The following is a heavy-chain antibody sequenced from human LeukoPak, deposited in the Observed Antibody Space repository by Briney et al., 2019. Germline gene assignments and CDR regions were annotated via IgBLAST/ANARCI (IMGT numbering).Heavy chain of an antibody. D-gene: IGHD2-15*01. CDR1: GFTFSSYA. V-gene: IGHV3-23*01. Sequence: GGSLRLSCAASGFTFSSYATSWVRQAPGKGLEWVSGLSGSGGNTIYADSVKGRFTISRDNAKNSLYLQMDSLTAEDTAVYYCARDSTYSSGSRFYDRFDYWGQGTLVTVSS. J-gene: IGHJ4*02. CDR3: ARDSTYSSGSRFYDRFDY. CDR2: LSGSGGNT.